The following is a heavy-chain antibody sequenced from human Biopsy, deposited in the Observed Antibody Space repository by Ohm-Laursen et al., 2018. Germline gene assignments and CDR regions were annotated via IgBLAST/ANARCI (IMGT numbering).Heavy chain of an antibody. V-gene: IGHV4-38-2*02. CDR1: GYSISSDYR. D-gene: IGHD6-19*01. J-gene: IGHJ4*02. CDR3: ARVDSGWAPFDK. Sequence: SQTLSLTCTVSGYSISSDYRWGWIRQAPGKTLEWLGNIFKDGNTHYNPSLRSRLIISIDTSKNQFSLMMTSVIGADQAVYFCARVDSGWAPFDKWGPGTLVTVSS. CDR2: IFKDGNT.